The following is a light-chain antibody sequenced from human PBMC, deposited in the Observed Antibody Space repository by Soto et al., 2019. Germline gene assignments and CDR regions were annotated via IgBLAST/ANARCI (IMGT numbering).Light chain of an antibody. CDR1: SSNIGTNS. J-gene: IGLJ1*01. CDR3: AAWDDSLNGFYV. CDR2: NND. V-gene: IGLV1-44*01. Sequence: QSVLTQPPSASGTLGQRVTISCSGGSSNIGTNSVNWYQQLPGRAPKLLIYNNDLRPSGVPDRFSGSKSGTSASLAISGLQSEDEADYYCAAWDDSLNGFYVFGIGTKLTVL.